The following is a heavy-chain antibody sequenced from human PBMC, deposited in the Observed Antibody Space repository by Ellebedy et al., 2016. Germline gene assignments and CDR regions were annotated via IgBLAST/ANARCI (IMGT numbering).Heavy chain of an antibody. CDR3: ARGASLYYYDSSGYVGY. V-gene: IGHV4-34*01. CDR2: INHSGST. J-gene: IGHJ4*02. CDR1: GGSFSGYY. Sequence: GSLRLSXAVYGGSFSGYYWSWIRQPPGKGLEWIGEINHSGSTNYNPSLKSRVTISVDTSKNQFSLKLSSVTAADTAVYYCARGASLYYYDSSGYVGYWGQGTLVTVSS. D-gene: IGHD3-22*01.